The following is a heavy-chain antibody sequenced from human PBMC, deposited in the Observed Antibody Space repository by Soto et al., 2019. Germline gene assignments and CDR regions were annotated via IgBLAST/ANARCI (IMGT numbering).Heavy chain of an antibody. CDR3: PRDKPMGYFDC. Sequence: EVQLVESGGGLVQPGGALRPSCADAGFLFSTHWMSWVRQAPGKGLEWVANIKEDGSVKYYVDSVKGRFTISRDNDKNSLYLQMSSLTAEDTAVYYSPRDKPMGYFDCWGQGTLVTVSS. V-gene: IGHV3-7*05. CDR1: GFLFSTHW. J-gene: IGHJ4*02. D-gene: IGHD3-10*01. CDR2: IKEDGSVK.